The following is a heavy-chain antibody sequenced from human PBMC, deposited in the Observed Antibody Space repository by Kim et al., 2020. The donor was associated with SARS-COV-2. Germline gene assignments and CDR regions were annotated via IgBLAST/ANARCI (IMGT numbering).Heavy chain of an antibody. CDR1: GGSISSYY. CDR3: ARDPGYSGYDNRFDP. J-gene: IGHJ5*02. V-gene: IGHV4-59*01. D-gene: IGHD5-12*01. Sequence: SETLSLTCTVSGGSISSYYWSWIRQPPGKGLEWIGYIYYSGSTNYNPSLKSRVTISVDTSKNQFSLKLSSVTAADTAVYYCARDPGYSGYDNRFDPWGQG. CDR2: IYYSGST.